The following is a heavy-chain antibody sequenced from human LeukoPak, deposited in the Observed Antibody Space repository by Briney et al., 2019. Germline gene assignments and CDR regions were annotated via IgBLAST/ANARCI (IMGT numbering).Heavy chain of an antibody. Sequence: SVKVSCKASGGTFSSYAISWVRQAPGQGLEWMGGIIPIFGTANYTQKFQGRVTITTDESTSTAYMELSSLRSEDTAVYYCARELVSGIAAAGITGVYYFDYWGQGTLVTVSS. CDR1: GGTFSSYA. D-gene: IGHD6-13*01. J-gene: IGHJ4*02. CDR3: ARELVSGIAAAGITGVYYFDY. CDR2: IIPIFGTA. V-gene: IGHV1-69*05.